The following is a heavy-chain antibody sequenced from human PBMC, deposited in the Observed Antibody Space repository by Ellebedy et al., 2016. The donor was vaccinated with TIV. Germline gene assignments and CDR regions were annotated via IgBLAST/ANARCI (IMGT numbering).Heavy chain of an antibody. Sequence: GESLKISCAASGFSFSDWYMDWVRPAPGKGREWVGLIRKKSNSYTTEYAASVQGRFTISRDDSKNSLYLQMNSLETEDTAVYYCARDKEGSMDVWGQGTTVTVSS. CDR3: ARDKEGSMDV. CDR1: GFSFSDWY. CDR2: IRKKSNSYTT. J-gene: IGHJ6*02. V-gene: IGHV3-72*01.